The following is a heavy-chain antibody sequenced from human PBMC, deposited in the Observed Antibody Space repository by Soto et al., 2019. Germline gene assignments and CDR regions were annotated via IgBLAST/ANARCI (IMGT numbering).Heavy chain of an antibody. V-gene: IGHV3-23*01. CDR3: AKDPHHPFGESLRGVDY. CDR1: GFTFSSYA. D-gene: IGHD3-10*01. CDR2: ISGSGGST. Sequence: GGSLRLSCAASGFTFSSYAMSWVRQAPGKGLEWVSAISGSGGSTYYADSVKGRFTISRDNSKNTLYLQMNSLRAEDTAVYYCAKDPHHPFGESLRGVDYWGQGTLVTVSS. J-gene: IGHJ4*02.